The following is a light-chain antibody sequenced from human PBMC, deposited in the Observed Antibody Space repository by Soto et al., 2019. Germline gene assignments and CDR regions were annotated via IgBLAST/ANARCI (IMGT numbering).Light chain of an antibody. CDR1: QTVFDRSNNRNY. J-gene: IGKJ2*01. V-gene: IGKV4-1*01. Sequence: DIVLTQSPDSLAVSLGERATINCKSGQTVFDRSNNRNYLAWYQQKPGQPPKLLIYWASARESGVPDRFSGSGSGTDLTLTISSLQAEDVAVYYCQQYFSPPQYTFGQGTKLEIK. CDR2: WAS. CDR3: QQYFSPPQYT.